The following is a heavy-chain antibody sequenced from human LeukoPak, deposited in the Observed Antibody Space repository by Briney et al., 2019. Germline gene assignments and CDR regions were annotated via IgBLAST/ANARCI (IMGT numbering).Heavy chain of an antibody. CDR3: ASASGY. J-gene: IGHJ4*02. CDR1: GDSISSDY. Sequence: KPSETLSLTCSVSGDSISSDYWSWIRQLAGKGLEWIGRIYTTGSTNYNPSLKSRVTMSVDMSKNQFSLKLSSVTAADTTVYYCASASGYWGQGTLVTVSS. V-gene: IGHV4-4*07. D-gene: IGHD6-19*01. CDR2: IYTTGST.